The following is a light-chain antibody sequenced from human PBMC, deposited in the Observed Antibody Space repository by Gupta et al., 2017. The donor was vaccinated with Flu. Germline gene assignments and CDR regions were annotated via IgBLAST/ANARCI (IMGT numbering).Light chain of an antibody. Sequence: IQMTQSPSSVSASIGDRVTITCRASQDISRWLAWYQQKPGKAPKLLIYAASTLQSGVPSRFSGSGYGTDFTLTISSRQPEDFATYYCQQGNSVPPFTFGQGTKVNI. CDR3: QQGNSVPPFT. V-gene: IGKV1-12*01. J-gene: IGKJ3*01. CDR1: QDISRW. CDR2: AAS.